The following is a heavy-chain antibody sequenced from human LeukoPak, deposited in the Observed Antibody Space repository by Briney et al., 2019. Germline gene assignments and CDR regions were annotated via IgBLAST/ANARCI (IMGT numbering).Heavy chain of an antibody. D-gene: IGHD3-3*01. Sequence: GRSLRVSCAASGFTFDDYAMHWVRQAPGKGLEWVSGISWNSGSIGYADSVKGRFTISRDNAKNSLYLQMNSLRAEDTALYYCAKKFFGGWGQGTLVTVSS. CDR2: ISWNSGSI. CDR3: AKKFFGG. J-gene: IGHJ4*02. V-gene: IGHV3-9*01. CDR1: GFTFDDYA.